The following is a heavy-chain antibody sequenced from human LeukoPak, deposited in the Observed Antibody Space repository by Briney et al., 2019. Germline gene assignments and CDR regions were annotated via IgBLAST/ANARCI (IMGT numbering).Heavy chain of an antibody. D-gene: IGHD2-2*02. CDR3: ARHLNSGCSSTSCYTPANWFDP. V-gene: IGHV4-59*08. J-gene: IGHJ5*02. CDR2: VFYNGRT. Sequence: SETLSLTCSVSGASISPYYWVWIRQPPGKGLEWIGYVFYNGRTSYNPSLKSRVTISVDTSKNQFSLKLSSVTAADTAVYYCARHLNSGCSSTSCYTPANWFDPWGQGTLVTVSS. CDR1: GASISPYY.